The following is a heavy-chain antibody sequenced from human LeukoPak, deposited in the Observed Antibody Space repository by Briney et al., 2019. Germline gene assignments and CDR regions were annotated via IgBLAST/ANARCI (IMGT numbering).Heavy chain of an antibody. Sequence: GGSLRLSCAASGFTYSSYDMHWVRRAPGKGLEWVSAIGTAGDTYYPGSVKGRFTISRENAENSLYLQMNSLRAGDTAVYYCARARPHPGYYYGMDVWGQGTTVTVSS. J-gene: IGHJ6*02. D-gene: IGHD6-6*01. CDR3: ARARPHPGYYYGMDV. CDR1: GFTYSSYD. V-gene: IGHV3-13*01. CDR2: IGTAGDT.